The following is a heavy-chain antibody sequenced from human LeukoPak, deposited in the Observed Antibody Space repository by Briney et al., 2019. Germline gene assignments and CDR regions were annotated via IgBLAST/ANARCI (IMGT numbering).Heavy chain of an antibody. J-gene: IGHJ5*02. CDR2: INPSDGST. CDR1: GYIFTNYY. D-gene: IGHD6-19*01. CDR3: ARDRSIAVEGGWFDP. V-gene: IGHV1-46*01. Sequence: ASVKVSCKASGYIFTNYYMHWVRQAPGQGLEWMGIINPSDGSTSYAQKFQGRVTMTRDTSTSTVYMELSSLRSDDTAVYYCARDRSIAVEGGWFDPWGQGTLVTVSS.